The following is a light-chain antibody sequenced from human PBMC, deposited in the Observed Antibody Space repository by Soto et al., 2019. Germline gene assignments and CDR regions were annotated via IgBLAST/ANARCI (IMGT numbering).Light chain of an antibody. CDR2: GAS. CDR1: QSVSSSY. V-gene: IGKV3-20*01. J-gene: IGKJ5*01. CDR3: QQYGSSPST. Sequence: EIVLTPSPGTLSLSPVERATLSCRASQSVSSSYLVWYQQKPGQAPRLLIYGASSRATGIPDRFSGSGSGTNFTLTISRLEPEDFAVYYCQQYGSSPSTFGQGTRLEIK.